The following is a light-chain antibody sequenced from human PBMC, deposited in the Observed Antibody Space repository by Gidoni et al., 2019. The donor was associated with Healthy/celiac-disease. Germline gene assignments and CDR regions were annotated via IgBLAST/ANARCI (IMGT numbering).Light chain of an antibody. Sequence: DIQMTQSPSTLSASVGDRVIITCRASQSISSWLAWYQQKPGKAPKLLIYKASSLESGVPSRFSGSGSGPEFTLTISSLQPDDFATYYCQHYSALPFTFGPGTKVDIK. CDR2: KAS. CDR3: QHYSALPFT. V-gene: IGKV1-5*03. CDR1: QSISSW. J-gene: IGKJ3*01.